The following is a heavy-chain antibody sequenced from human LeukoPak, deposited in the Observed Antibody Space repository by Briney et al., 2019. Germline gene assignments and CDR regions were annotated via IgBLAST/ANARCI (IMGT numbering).Heavy chain of an antibody. V-gene: IGHV1-2*06. CDR2: INPNSGGT. CDR1: GYTFTGDY. CDR3: ARDTYCSSTSCYVHWFDP. J-gene: IGHJ5*02. Sequence: ASVKVSCKASGYTFTGDYMHWLRQAPAQGLEWMGRINPNSGGTNYAQKFQGRVTMTSDTSISTAYMEPSRLRSDDTAVYYCARDTYCSSTSCYVHWFDPWGQGTLVTVSS. D-gene: IGHD2-2*01.